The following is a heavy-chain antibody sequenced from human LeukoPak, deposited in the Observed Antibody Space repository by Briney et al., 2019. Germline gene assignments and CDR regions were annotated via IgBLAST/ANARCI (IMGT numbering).Heavy chain of an antibody. D-gene: IGHD3/OR15-3a*01. V-gene: IGHV4-38-2*02. CDR1: GYSINNGFY. Sequence: KSSETLSLTCTVSGYSINNGFYWGWIRQPPGKGLEWIGSIYHSERTHYNPSLKSRVTISVDTSKNQFSLRLTSVTAADTAVYYCARQTGSGLFILPGGQGTLVTVSS. CDR3: ARQTGSGLFILP. J-gene: IGHJ4*02. CDR2: IYHSERT.